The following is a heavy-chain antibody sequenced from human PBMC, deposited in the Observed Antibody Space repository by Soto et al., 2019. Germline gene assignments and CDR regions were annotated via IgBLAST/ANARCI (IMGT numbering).Heavy chain of an antibody. CDR2: IRSKAYGGTT. V-gene: IGHV3-49*03. Sequence: GGSLRLSCTASGFTFGDYAMSWFRQAPGKGLEWVGFIRSKAYGGTTEYAASVKGRFTISRDDSKSIAYLQMNSLKTEDTAVYYCTRARLNRSPYYYYGMDVWGQGTTVTVSS. J-gene: IGHJ6*02. CDR3: TRARLNRSPYYYYGMDV. D-gene: IGHD1-26*01. CDR1: GFTFGDYA.